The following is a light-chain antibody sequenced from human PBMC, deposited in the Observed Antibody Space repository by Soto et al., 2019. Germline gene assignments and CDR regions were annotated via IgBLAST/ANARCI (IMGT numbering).Light chain of an antibody. CDR2: WAS. Sequence: DFVMTQSPDSLAVSLGERATINCKSSQSVFYSSNNKNYLAWYQQKPGQPPKLLIYWASTRESGVPDRFSGSGSGTDFTLTISSLQAEDVAVYYCQQYYNTPQTFGGGTHVEIK. CDR1: QSVFYSSNNKNY. CDR3: QQYYNTPQT. J-gene: IGKJ4*01. V-gene: IGKV4-1*01.